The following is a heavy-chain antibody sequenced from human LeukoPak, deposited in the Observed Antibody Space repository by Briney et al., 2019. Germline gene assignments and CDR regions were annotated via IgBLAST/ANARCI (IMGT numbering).Heavy chain of an antibody. J-gene: IGHJ5*02. D-gene: IGHD5-24*01. V-gene: IGHV3-30-3*01. CDR2: ISYDGSNK. Sequence: GGSLRLSCAASGFTFSTYAMHWVRQAPGKGLEWVAVISYDGSNKYYADSVKGRFTIYRDNSNNTLYLQMNSLRAEDTVVYYCARVRQLEGNNWFDPRGQGTLVTVSS. CDR3: ARVRQLEGNNWFDP. CDR1: GFTFSTYA.